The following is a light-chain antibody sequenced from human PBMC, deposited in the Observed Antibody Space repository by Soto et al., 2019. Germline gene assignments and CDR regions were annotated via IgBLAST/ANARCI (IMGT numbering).Light chain of an antibody. CDR1: SSDVGNYIF. Sequence: QSALTQPASVSGSPGQSITISCTGTSSDVGNYIFVSRYRQHPGKAPKLMIYDINNRPSGVSNRFSGSKSGNTASLTISGLQAEDEADYYCVSYTTSASYVFGTGTKVTVL. CDR2: DIN. J-gene: IGLJ1*01. V-gene: IGLV2-14*01. CDR3: VSYTTSASYV.